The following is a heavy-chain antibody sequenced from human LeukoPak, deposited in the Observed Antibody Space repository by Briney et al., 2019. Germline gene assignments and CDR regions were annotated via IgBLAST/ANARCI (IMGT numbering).Heavy chain of an antibody. Sequence: ASVKVSCKASGYTFSSYGITWVRQAPGQGLEWMGWINTYNGNTNYAQKFQGRVTMTRDTSISTAYMEPSRLRSDDTAVYYCARDPDSSGYYLFDYWGQGTLVTVSS. CDR3: ARDPDSSGYYLFDY. D-gene: IGHD3-22*01. J-gene: IGHJ4*02. V-gene: IGHV1-18*01. CDR1: GYTFSSYG. CDR2: INTYNGNT.